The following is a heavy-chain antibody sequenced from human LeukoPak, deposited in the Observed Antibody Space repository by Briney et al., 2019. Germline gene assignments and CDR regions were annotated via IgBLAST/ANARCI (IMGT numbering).Heavy chain of an antibody. CDR1: GGSISSGSYY. CDR3: ARHSGGYDSRRDAFDI. Sequence: SSQTLSLTCTVSGGSISSGSYYWSWIRQPAGKGLEWIGRIYTSGSTNYNPSLKSRVTISVDTSKNQFSLKLSSVTAADTAVYYCARHSGGYDSRRDAFDIGGQGTMVTVSS. V-gene: IGHV4-61*02. D-gene: IGHD3-22*01. CDR2: IYTSGST. J-gene: IGHJ3*02.